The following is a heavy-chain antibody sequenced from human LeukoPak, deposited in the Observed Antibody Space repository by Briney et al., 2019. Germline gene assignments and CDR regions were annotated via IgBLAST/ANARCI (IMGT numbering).Heavy chain of an antibody. J-gene: IGHJ3*02. CDR3: AKDRVRGSYFDAFDI. CDR2: ISGSGGST. V-gene: IGHV3-23*01. Sequence: GGSLRLSCAASGFAFSSYAMSWVRQAPGKGLEWVSAISGSGGSTYYADSVKGRFTISRDNSKNTLYLQMNSLRAEDTAVYYCAKDRVRGSYFDAFDIWGQGTMVTVSS. CDR1: GFAFSSYA. D-gene: IGHD1-26*01.